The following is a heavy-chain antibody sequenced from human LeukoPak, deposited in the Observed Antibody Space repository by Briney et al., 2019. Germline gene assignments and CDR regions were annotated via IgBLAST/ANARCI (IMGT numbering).Heavy chain of an antibody. V-gene: IGHV3-21*01. CDR1: GITFSSYG. D-gene: IGHD4-23*01. J-gene: IGHJ3*02. CDR3: ARHYGGMGDI. CDR2: ISSSSSYI. Sequence: SGGSLRLSCAASGITFSSYGMSWVRQAPGKGLEWVSSISSSSSYIYYADSVKGRFTISRDNAKNSLYLQMNSLRAEDTAVYYCARHYGGMGDIWGQGTMVTVSS.